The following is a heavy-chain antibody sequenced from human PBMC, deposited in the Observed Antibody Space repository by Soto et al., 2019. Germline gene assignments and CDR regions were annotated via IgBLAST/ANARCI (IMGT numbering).Heavy chain of an antibody. V-gene: IGHV3-30-3*01. CDR1: GFTFSSYA. J-gene: IGHJ3*02. D-gene: IGHD3-22*01. CDR2: ISYDGSNK. Sequence: PGGSLRLSCAASGFTFSSYAMHWVRQAPGKGLEWVAVISYDGSNKYYADSVKGRFTISRDNSKNTLYLQMNSLRAEDTAVYYCARYLITMIVVVDFDAFDIQGQHTMVTVSS. CDR3: ARYLITMIVVVDFDAFDI.